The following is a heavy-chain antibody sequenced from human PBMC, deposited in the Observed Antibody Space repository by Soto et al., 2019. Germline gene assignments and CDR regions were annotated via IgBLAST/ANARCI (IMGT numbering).Heavy chain of an antibody. V-gene: IGHV4-30-4*01. J-gene: IGHJ5*02. CDR3: ARVGEPWTTGRANTNWFGP. CDR2: IYYSGST. D-gene: IGHD3-3*01. Sequence: QVQLQESGPGLVKPSQTLSLTCTVSGGSISSGDYYWSWIRQPPGKGLEWIGYIYYSGSTYYNPSLRRRVTKQVETSKVELSVKLSPVTAADTAVYSCARVGEPWTTGRANTNWFGPLGPGTPVTGSS. CDR1: GGSISSGDYY.